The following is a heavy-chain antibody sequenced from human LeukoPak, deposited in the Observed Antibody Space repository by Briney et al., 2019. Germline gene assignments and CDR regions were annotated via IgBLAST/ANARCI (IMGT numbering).Heavy chain of an antibody. CDR1: GFTFSSYG. J-gene: IGHJ3*02. CDR2: ISYDGSNK. D-gene: IGHD3-22*01. CDR3: AKEVVDYIPSGAFDI. V-gene: IGHV3-30*18. Sequence: GGSLRLSCAASGFTFSSYGMHWVRQAPGKGLEWVAVISYDGSNKYYADSVKGRFTISRDNSKNTLYLQMNSLRAEDTAVYYCAKEVVDYIPSGAFDIWGQGTMVTVSS.